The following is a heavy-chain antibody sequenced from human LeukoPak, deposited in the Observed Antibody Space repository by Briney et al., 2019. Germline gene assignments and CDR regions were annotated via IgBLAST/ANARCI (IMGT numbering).Heavy chain of an antibody. D-gene: IGHD5-18*01. CDR2: IYSGGST. V-gene: IGHV3-66*01. CDR1: GFTVSSNY. Sequence: GGSLRLSCAASGFTVSSNYMSWVRQPPGKGLEWVSVIYSGGSTYYADSVKGRFTISRDNSKNTLHLQMNSLRAEDTAVYYCARVDTAMVEGEGYFDYWGQGTLVTVSS. CDR3: ARVDTAMVEGEGYFDY. J-gene: IGHJ4*02.